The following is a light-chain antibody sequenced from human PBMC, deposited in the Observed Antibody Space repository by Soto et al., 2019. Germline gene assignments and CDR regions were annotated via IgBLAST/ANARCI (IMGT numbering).Light chain of an antibody. J-gene: IGKJ5*01. CDR1: QSVSGN. CDR3: QQYNNWFSIT. V-gene: IGKV3-15*01. CDR2: GAS. Sequence: EIVMTQSRATLSVSPGERATLSCRASQSVSGNLAWYQQKPGQAPRLLIYGASTRANGIPARFSGSGSGTEFTLTIRSLQSEDFAVYYCQQYNNWFSITFGQGARLEIK.